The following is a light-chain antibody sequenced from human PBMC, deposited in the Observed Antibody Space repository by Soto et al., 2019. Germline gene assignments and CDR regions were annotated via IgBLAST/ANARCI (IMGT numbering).Light chain of an antibody. Sequence: FQMTQSPSSLSASVGDRVTITCRASPSINTYLNWYQFKPGKAPKLLIFSSSNLQTGVPSRFSGSGSGTHFTLTITRLQPEDSATYYCQQSYSTRFTFGPGTQVEI. CDR2: SSS. V-gene: IGKV1-39*01. CDR3: QQSYSTRFT. CDR1: PSINTY. J-gene: IGKJ3*01.